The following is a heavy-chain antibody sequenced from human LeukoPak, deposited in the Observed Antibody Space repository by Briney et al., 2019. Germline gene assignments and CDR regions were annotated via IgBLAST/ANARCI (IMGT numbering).Heavy chain of an antibody. CDR1: GFTFSSYA. Sequence: PGGSLRLSCAASGFTFSSYAMHWVRQAPGKGLEWVAVISYDGSNKYYADSVKGRFTISRDNSKNTLYLQMNSLRAEDTAVYYCARDPGIAAAADYWGQGTLVTVSS. CDR2: ISYDGSNK. CDR3: ARDPGIAAAADY. D-gene: IGHD6-13*01. J-gene: IGHJ4*02. V-gene: IGHV3-30-3*01.